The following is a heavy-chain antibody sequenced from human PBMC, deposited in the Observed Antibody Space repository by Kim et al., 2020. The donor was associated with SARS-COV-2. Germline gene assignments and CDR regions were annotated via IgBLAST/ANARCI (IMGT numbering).Heavy chain of an antibody. CDR2: ITGSSSYT. Sequence: GGSLRLSCAASGFTFSDYFMTWIRQAPGKGLEWVSHITGSSSYTHYADSVRGRFTISRDNANNSLFLQMDSLRAEDTAVYYCARGASSSGTTGSYYYYGMDVWGQGTTVAVSS. CDR1: GFTFSDYF. D-gene: IGHD1-7*01. CDR3: ARGASSSGTTGSYYYYGMDV. J-gene: IGHJ6*02. V-gene: IGHV3-11*06.